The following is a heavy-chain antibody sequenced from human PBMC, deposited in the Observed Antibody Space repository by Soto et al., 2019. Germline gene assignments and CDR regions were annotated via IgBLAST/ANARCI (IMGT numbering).Heavy chain of an antibody. CDR2: LFSSEST. V-gene: IGHV4-59*01. D-gene: IGHD3-3*01. CDR3: AREYYDFWSVTSSYYGLDV. J-gene: IGHJ6*02. Sequence: SETLSLTCTVSGGFISRYYWSWIRQAPVRGLESIGNLFSSESTNYNPPLKSRVAISVDTSKTQVSQKMNAVTTADPAVYYCAREYYDFWSVTSSYYGLDVWGQGTTVTVSS. CDR1: GGFISRYY.